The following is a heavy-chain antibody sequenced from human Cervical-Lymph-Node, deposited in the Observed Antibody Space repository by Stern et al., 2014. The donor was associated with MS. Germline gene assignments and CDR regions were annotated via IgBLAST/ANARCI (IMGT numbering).Heavy chain of an antibody. CDR2: IYNSGGT. CDR1: GVSIRDYY. J-gene: IGHJ5*02. Sequence: VHLVESGPGLVKPSETLSLTCTVSGVSIRDYYWSWIRQPPGKGLQWIGYIYNSGGTKYNPSLKSRVTISIDTSTKEFSLKLRSVTAADTAVYYCARHYDSTGYGRENWFDPWGQGTLVTVSS. V-gene: IGHV4-59*01. CDR3: ARHYDSTGYGRENWFDP. D-gene: IGHD3-22*01.